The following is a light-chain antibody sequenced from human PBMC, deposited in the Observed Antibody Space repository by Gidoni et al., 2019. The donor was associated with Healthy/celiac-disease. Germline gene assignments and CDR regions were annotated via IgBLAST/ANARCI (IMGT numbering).Light chain of an antibody. CDR2: DAS. J-gene: IGKJ2*02. Sequence: AIRMTQSPSSFSASTGDRVTITCRASQGISSYLAWYQQKPGKAPKRLIYDASTLQSGVPSRCSGSGAGTDFTTTISCRQSEDVATYYCQQYYSYPRTFGEGTKLEIK. CDR1: QGISSY. V-gene: IGKV1-8*01. CDR3: QQYYSYPRT.